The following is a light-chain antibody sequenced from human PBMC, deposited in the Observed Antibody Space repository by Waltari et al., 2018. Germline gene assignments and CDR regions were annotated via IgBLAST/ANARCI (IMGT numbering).Light chain of an antibody. J-gene: IGLJ2*01. CDR1: SSDVGGYNY. CDR3: CSYAGSSTSV. CDR2: DVN. Sequence: QSALTQPASVSGSPGQSITISCTGTSSDVGGYNYVSWYQQHPGKAPKLMFYDVNKRPSGVSNRFSGSKSGNTASLTISGLQAEDEADYYCCSYAGSSTSVFGGGTKLTVL. V-gene: IGLV2-23*02.